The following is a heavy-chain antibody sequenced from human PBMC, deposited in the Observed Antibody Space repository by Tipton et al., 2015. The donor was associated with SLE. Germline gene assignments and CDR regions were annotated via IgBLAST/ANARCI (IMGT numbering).Heavy chain of an antibody. V-gene: IGHV3-23*01. CDR2: ISGSGGST. CDR1: GFTFSSSA. Sequence: SLRLSCAASGFTFSSSAMSWVRQAPGKGPEWVSVISGSGGSTYYADSVKGRFTISRDNSRNTLYLQMNSLRGEDTAVYYCAKDLSIWGQGTMVTVSS. J-gene: IGHJ3*02. CDR3: AKDLSI.